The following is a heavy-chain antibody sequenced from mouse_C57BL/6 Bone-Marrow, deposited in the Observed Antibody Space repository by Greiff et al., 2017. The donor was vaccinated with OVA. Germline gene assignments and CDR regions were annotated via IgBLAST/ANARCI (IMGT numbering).Heavy chain of an antibody. CDR2: INPGSGGT. J-gene: IGHJ4*01. Sequence: VKLQESGAELVRPGTSVKVSCKASGYAFTNYLIEWVKQRPGQGLEWIGVINPGSGGTNYNEKFKGKATLTADKSSSTAYMQLSSLTSEDSAVYFCARSPRQLRLLSYAMDYWGQGTSVTVSS. V-gene: IGHV1-54*01. D-gene: IGHD3-2*02. CDR3: ARSPRQLRLLSYAMDY. CDR1: GYAFTNYL.